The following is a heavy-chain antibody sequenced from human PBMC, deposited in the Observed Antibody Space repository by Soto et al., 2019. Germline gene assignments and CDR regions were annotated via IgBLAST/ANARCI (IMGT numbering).Heavy chain of an antibody. CDR1: GGSISSGDYY. D-gene: IGHD5-12*01. CDR2: IYYSGST. CDR3: ARARLWGWLRFGGGTVDY. J-gene: IGHJ4*02. Sequence: QVQLQESGPGLVKPSQTLSLTCTVSGGSISSGDYYWSWIRQPPGKGLEWIGYIYYSGSTYYNPYLKRGVTISVDTAKNQFSLKLSSVPAAGTAVYYCARARLWGWLRFGGGTVDYWGQGTLVTVSS. V-gene: IGHV4-30-4*01.